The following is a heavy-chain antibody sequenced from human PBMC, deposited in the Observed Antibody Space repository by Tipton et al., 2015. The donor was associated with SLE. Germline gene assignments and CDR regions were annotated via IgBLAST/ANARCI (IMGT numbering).Heavy chain of an antibody. J-gene: IGHJ6*02. CDR3: ARDSGHNSGYDYYYYGMDV. CDR1: GGSISSSSYY. V-gene: IGHV4-39*07. CDR2: IYYSGST. Sequence: TLSLTCTVSGGSISSSSYYWGWIRQPPGKGLEWIGSIYYSGSTYYNPSLKSRVTISVDTSKNQFSLKLSSVTAADTAVYYCARDSGHNSGYDYYYYGMDVWGQGTTVTVSS. D-gene: IGHD5-18*01.